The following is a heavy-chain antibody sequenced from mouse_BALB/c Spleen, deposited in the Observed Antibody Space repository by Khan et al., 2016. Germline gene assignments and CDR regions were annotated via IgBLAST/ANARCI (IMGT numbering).Heavy chain of an antibody. CDR2: IWSDGST. Sequence: QVQLKQPGPGLVAPSQSLSITCTVSAFSLTSYGVHWVRQPPGKGLEWLVVIWSDGSTTYNSALKSRLSISKDNSKSQVFVKMNSLQTDDTAMYYCARRDDVGGAMDYWGQGTSVTVSS. CDR1: AFSLTSYG. CDR3: ARRDDVGGAMDY. J-gene: IGHJ4*01. D-gene: IGHD2-3*01. V-gene: IGHV2-6*02.